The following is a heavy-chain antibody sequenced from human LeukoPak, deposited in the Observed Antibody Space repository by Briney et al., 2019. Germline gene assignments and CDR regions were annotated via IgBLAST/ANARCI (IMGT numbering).Heavy chain of an antibody. CDR2: IWFDGSNR. CDR1: GFTFSNYD. J-gene: IGHJ4*02. V-gene: IGHV3-33*01. CDR3: ASSAGALIDC. D-gene: IGHD6-19*01. Sequence: GGSLRLSCAASGFTFSNYDMHWVRQAPGKGLEWVAVIWFDGSNRFYADSVKGRFTISRDNSKNTLYLQMNSLRAEDTAVYYCASSAGALIDCWGQGTLVTVSS.